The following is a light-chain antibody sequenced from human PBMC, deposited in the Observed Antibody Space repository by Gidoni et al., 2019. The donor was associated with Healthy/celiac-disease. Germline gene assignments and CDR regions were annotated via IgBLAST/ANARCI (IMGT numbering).Light chain of an antibody. Sequence: DIVMTQSPDSLAVSLGERATINCKSSQSVLYSSNNKNYLAWYQQKLGKPPKLLIYWASTRESGVPDRFSGSGSGTDFTLTISSLQAEDVAVYYCQQYYSTPTFGPGTKVDIK. V-gene: IGKV4-1*01. CDR2: WAS. CDR3: QQYYSTPT. J-gene: IGKJ3*01. CDR1: QSVLYSSNNKNY.